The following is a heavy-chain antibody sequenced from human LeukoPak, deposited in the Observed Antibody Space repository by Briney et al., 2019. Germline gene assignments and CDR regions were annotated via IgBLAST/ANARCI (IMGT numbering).Heavy chain of an antibody. CDR1: GGSISSGGYY. CDR3: ARSPIKGYRLLGY. Sequence: SETLSLTCTVSGGSISSGGYYWSWIRQHPGKGLEWIGYIYYSGSTYYNPSLKSRVTISVDTSKNQFSLKLSSVTAADTAVYYCARSPIKGYRLLGYWGQGTLVTVSS. V-gene: IGHV4-31*03. CDR2: IYYSGST. D-gene: IGHD3-16*01. J-gene: IGHJ4*02.